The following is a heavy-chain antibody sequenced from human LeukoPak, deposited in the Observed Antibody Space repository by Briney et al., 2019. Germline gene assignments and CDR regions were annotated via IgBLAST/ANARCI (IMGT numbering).Heavy chain of an antibody. Sequence: SQTLSLTCATAGDSVSSNSGAWNWIRQSPSRGLEWLGRTYYRSKWYYEYAESVKSRITVNADTSKNQFSLQLNSVTPEDTAVYYCASGLVRSGFDPWGQGTLVTVSS. J-gene: IGHJ5*02. D-gene: IGHD6-6*01. CDR1: GDSVSSNSGA. CDR2: TYYRSKWYY. CDR3: ASGLVRSGFDP. V-gene: IGHV6-1*01.